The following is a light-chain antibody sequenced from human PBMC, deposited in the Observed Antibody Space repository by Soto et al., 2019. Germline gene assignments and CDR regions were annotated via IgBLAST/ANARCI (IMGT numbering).Light chain of an antibody. CDR1: QSISSR. CDR3: QKYSGAPA. J-gene: IGKJ1*01. Sequence: DIQMNQSPSTLSASVGDRVIITCRASQSISSRLAWYQQSPGKAPKLLMSQASSLETGVPSRFSGSGSGTEFTLTISSLQPDDFATYFCQKYSGAPAFGQGPKLEIK. V-gene: IGKV1-5*03. CDR2: QAS.